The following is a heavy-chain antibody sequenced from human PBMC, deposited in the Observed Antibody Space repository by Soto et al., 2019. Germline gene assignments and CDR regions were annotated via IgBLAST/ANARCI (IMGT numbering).Heavy chain of an antibody. CDR2: IYYSGST. J-gene: IGHJ4*02. CDR3: ARGYGGSYSYYFDY. Sequence: ASETLSLTCTVSGGSISSGDYYWSWIRQPPGKGLEWIGYIYYSGSTYYNPSLKSRVTISVDTSKNQFSLKLSSVTAADTAVYYSARGYGGSYSYYFDYWGQGTLVTVSS. D-gene: IGHD1-26*01. V-gene: IGHV4-30-4*01. CDR1: GGSISSGDYY.